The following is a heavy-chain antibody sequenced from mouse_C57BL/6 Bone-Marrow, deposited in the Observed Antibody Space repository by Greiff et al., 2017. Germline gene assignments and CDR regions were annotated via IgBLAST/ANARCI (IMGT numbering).Heavy chain of an antibody. CDR1: GFTFSSYG. D-gene: IGHD1-1*02. CDR2: ISSGGSYT. J-gene: IGHJ1*03. CDR3: ARHRWERYFDV. Sequence: EVQLVESGGDLVKPGGSLKLSCAASGFTFSSYGMSWVRQTPDKRLEWVATISSGGSYTYYLDSVKGRFTIARDNAKNTLYLQMSSLKSEDTAMYYCARHRWERYFDVWGTGTTVTVSS. V-gene: IGHV5-6*01.